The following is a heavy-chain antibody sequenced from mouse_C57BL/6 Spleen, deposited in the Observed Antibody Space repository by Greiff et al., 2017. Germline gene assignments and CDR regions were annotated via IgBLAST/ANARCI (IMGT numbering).Heavy chain of an antibody. CDR1: GYTFTSYW. D-gene: IGHD2-4*01. V-gene: IGHV1-72*01. CDR2: IDPNSGGN. J-gene: IGHJ3*01. Sequence: VQLQQPGAELVKPGASVKLSCKASGYTFTSYWMNWVKRRPGRSLVWIGRIDPNSGGNKYNETFKSQVTLTVDKPSSTAYMQLSTLAAEDSAVYYCARFGGDYDGFDYWGQGTPVTVSA. CDR3: ARFGGDYDGFDY.